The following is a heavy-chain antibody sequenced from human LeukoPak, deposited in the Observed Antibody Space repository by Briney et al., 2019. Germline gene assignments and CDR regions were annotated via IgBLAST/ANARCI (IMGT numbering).Heavy chain of an antibody. CDR1: GFTFTSSA. CDR2: ISDSGDIT. CDR3: AKDRRGGSYYAATLDI. J-gene: IGHJ3*02. D-gene: IGHD1-26*01. Sequence: GGSLRLSCAASGFTFTSSAMSWVRQVPGKGLEWVSGISDSGDITYYADSVKGRFTISRDNSKNTLYVQMNSLRVEDTAVYYCAKDRRGGSYYAATLDIWGQGTMVTVSS. V-gene: IGHV3-23*01.